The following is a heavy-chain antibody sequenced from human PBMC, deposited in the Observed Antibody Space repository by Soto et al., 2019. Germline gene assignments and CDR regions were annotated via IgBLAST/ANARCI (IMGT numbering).Heavy chain of an antibody. J-gene: IGHJ4*02. CDR3: TTDPVTMIVVVPSSG. Sequence: SETLSLTCVVSGDSISSTHWWTWVRQTPGKGLEWIGEIYHTGSTKYNPSLKNRVTISVDKSNNEFSLNLKSVTAADTAVYYCTTDPVTMIVVVPSSGWGQRTLVTVSS. CDR1: GDSISSTHW. CDR2: IYHTGST. D-gene: IGHD3-22*01. V-gene: IGHV4-4*02.